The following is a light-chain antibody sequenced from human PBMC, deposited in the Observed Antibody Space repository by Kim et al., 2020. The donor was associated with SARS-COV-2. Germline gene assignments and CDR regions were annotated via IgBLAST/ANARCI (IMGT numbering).Light chain of an antibody. V-gene: IGLV1-44*01. J-gene: IGLJ3*02. CDR2: SNN. CDR1: NSNIGPYK. Sequence: GQRVTISCSGSNSNIGPYKVQWYQQFPGTAPKLLIYSNNQRPSGVPDRISGSKSGTSASLAISGLQSEDEADYYCATWDGSLKGWVFGGGTQLTVL. CDR3: ATWDGSLKGWV.